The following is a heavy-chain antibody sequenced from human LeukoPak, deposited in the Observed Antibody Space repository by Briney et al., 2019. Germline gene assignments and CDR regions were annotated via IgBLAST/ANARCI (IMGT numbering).Heavy chain of an antibody. J-gene: IGHJ6*02. CDR2: ISSSSYI. V-gene: IGHV3-21*01. Sequence: PGGSLRLSCAASGFTFSSYSMNWVRQAPGKGLEWVSSISSSSYIYYADSVKGRFTISRDNAKNSLYPQMNSLRAEDTAVYYCARWYDFRSGYDHYYYYYGMDVWGQGTTVTVSS. CDR1: GFTFSSYS. CDR3: ARWYDFRSGYDHYYYYYGMDV. D-gene: IGHD3-3*01.